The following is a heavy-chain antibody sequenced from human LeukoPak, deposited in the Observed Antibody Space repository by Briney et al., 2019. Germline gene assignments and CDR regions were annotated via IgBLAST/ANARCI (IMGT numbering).Heavy chain of an antibody. D-gene: IGHD2-21*02. V-gene: IGHV3-7*01. CDR2: IKQDGSEK. J-gene: IGHJ6*02. CDR3: ARDIVVVTAISPYYYYYGMDV. Sequence: GGSLRLSCAASGFTFSSYWMSWVRQAPGKGLEWVANIKQDGSEKYYVDSVKGRFTISRDNAKNSLYLQMNSLRAEDTAVYYCARDIVVVTAISPYYYYYGMDVWGQGTTVTVS. CDR1: GFTFSSYW.